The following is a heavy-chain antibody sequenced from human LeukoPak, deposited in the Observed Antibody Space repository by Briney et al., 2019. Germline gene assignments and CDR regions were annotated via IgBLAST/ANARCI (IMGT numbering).Heavy chain of an antibody. V-gene: IGHV4-4*02. D-gene: IGHD2-2*01. CDR2: IYHSGST. CDR1: GGSISSSNW. Sequence: SGTLSLTCAVPGGSISSSNWWSWVRQPPGKGLEWIGEIYHSGSTNYNPSLKSRVTISVDKSKNQFSLKLSSVTAADTAVYYCASLYCSSTSCYHKQWLVPYYYYGMDVWGKGTTVTVPS. J-gene: IGHJ6*04. CDR3: ASLYCSSTSCYHKQWLVPYYYYGMDV.